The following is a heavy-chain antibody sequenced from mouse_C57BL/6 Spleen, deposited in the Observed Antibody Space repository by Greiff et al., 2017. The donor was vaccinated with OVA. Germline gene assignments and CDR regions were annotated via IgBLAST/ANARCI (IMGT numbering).Heavy chain of an antibody. D-gene: IGHD1-1*01. CDR1: GFTFSDYG. CDR3: AKITTVV. V-gene: IGHV5-17*01. J-gene: IGHJ3*01. Sequence: DVMLVESGGGLVKPGGSLKLSCAASGFTFSDYGMHWVRQAPEKGLEWVAYISSGSSTIYYADTVKGRFTISRDNAKNTLFLQMTSLRSEDTAMYYCAKITTVVWGQGTLVTVSA. CDR2: ISSGSSTI.